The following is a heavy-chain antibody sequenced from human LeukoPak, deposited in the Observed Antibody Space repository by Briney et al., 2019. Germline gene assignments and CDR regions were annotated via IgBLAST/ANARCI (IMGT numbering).Heavy chain of an antibody. Sequence: EXXSLTCAVSGYSISSGYYWGWSRQPPGKGVEWIGSIYHSGRTYYKPSLKRRVTISVETSKKQFCMKLSSVTAADTAVYYCARGEQQLAIDYWGQGTLVTVSS. D-gene: IGHD6-13*01. V-gene: IGHV4-38-2*01. CDR3: ARGEQQLAIDY. CDR1: GYSISSGYY. J-gene: IGHJ4*02. CDR2: IYHSGRT.